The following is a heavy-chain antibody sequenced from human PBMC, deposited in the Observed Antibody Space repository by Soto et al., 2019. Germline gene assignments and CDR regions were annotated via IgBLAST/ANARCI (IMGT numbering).Heavy chain of an antibody. V-gene: IGHV1-18*04. Sequence: ASVKVSCKASGYTFTSYGISWVRQAPGQGLEWMGWISAYNGNTNYAQKLQGRVTMTTDTSTSTAYMELRSLRSDDTAVYYCARLVQVTQANWFDPWGQGTLVTSPQ. CDR1: GYTFTSYG. J-gene: IGHJ5*02. CDR3: ARLVQVTQANWFDP. D-gene: IGHD2-21*02. CDR2: ISAYNGNT.